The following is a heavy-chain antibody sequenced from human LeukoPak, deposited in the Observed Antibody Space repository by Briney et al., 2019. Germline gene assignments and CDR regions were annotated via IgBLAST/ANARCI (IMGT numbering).Heavy chain of an antibody. CDR2: INHSGST. Sequence: PSETLSFTCAVYGGSFSGYYWSWIRQPPGKGLEWIGEINHSGSTNYNPSLKSRVTISVDTSKNQFSLKLSSVTAADTAVYYCARGVFDILTGYYPYWGQGTLVTVSS. CDR1: GGSFSGYY. V-gene: IGHV4-34*01. J-gene: IGHJ4*02. CDR3: ARGVFDILTGYYPY. D-gene: IGHD3-9*01.